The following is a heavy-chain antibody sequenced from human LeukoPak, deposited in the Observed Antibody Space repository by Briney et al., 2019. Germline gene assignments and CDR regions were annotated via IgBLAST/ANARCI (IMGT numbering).Heavy chain of an antibody. CDR1: GFSFSRDW. CDR2: INSDGTST. CDR3: GRALGSPLDY. V-gene: IGHV3-74*01. Sequence: GGSLTLSCAASGFSFSRDWMHWVRQVPPAGLVWVSRINSDGTSTAYADSVKGRFTISRDNAKNTLYLQMNSLRVEDTAVYYCGRALGSPLDYWGQGTLVTVSA. D-gene: IGHD1-26*01. J-gene: IGHJ4*02.